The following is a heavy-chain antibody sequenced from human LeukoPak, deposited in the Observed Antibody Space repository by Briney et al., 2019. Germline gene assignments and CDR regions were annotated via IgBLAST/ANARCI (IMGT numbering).Heavy chain of an antibody. D-gene: IGHD3-22*01. CDR2: INHSGST. CDR1: GGSFSGYY. J-gene: IGHJ4*02. V-gene: IGHV4-34*01. CDR3: ARVSSRRLPPTYYYDRRNYFDY. Sequence: SETLSLTSAVYGGSFSGYYWSWIRQPPGKGLEWIGEINHSGSTDYNPSLKSRVMMSVDTSKNQISLKLRSVTAADTAIYYCARVSSRRLPPTYYYDRRNYFDYWGQGTLVTVSS.